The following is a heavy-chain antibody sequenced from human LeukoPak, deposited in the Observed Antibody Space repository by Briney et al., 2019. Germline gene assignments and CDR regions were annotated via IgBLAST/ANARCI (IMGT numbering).Heavy chain of an antibody. D-gene: IGHD2-15*01. CDR1: GXSFTSHW. CDR2: IYPGDSGT. J-gene: IGHJ4*02. CDR3: ARRYCSGSTCYYFDS. Sequence: GGSLKISCKGSGXSFTSHWIGWVRQMPGKGLEWVGIIYPGDSGTRYSPSFQGQVTISADKSISTAYLQWSSLKASDTAMYYCARRYCSGSTCYYFDSWGQGTLVTVSS. V-gene: IGHV5-51*01.